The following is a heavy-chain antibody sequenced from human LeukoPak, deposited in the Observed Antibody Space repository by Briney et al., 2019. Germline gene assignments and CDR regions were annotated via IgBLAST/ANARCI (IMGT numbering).Heavy chain of an antibody. CDR1: GFTFSSFA. Sequence: GGSLRLSCAASGFTFSSFAMSWVRQPPGKGLEWVSGISVSGGSTYHADSVRGRFTISTDNSKNTLSLQMNSLRGEDTAVYYCANGYHSGSYFALWGQGTLVTVSS. V-gene: IGHV3-23*01. J-gene: IGHJ4*02. D-gene: IGHD3-10*01. CDR2: ISVSGGST. CDR3: ANGYHSGSYFAL.